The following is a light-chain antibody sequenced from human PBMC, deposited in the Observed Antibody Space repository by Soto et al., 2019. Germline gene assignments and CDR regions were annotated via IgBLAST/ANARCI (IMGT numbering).Light chain of an antibody. J-gene: IGKJ5*01. CDR1: QVISSS. CDR3: QQSYNAPPA. V-gene: IGKV1-39*01. CDR2: AAS. Sequence: DIQMTQSPSSLSASVEDRVIITCRASQVISSSLAWYQQKPGKAPKVLIYAASTLQSGVPSRFSGSGSETDFTLTISSLQPEDFATYYCQQSYNAPPAFGQGTRLEIK.